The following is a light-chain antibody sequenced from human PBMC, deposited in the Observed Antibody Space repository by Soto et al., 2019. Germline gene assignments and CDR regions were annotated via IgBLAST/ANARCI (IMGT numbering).Light chain of an antibody. CDR2: YDS. CDR1: NIGSKS. Sequence: SYELTQPPSVSVAPRKTARITCGRNNIGSKSVHWYQQKPGQAPVLVIYYDSDRPSGIPERFSGSNSGNTAALTISRVEAGDEADYYCQVWDSSSDHVVFGGGTKLTVL. J-gene: IGLJ2*01. CDR3: QVWDSSSDHVV. V-gene: IGLV3-21*04.